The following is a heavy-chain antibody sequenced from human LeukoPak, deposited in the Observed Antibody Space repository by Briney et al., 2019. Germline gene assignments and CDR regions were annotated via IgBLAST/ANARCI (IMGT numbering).Heavy chain of an antibody. D-gene: IGHD2-2*01. CDR3: AKDPYCSSTSCHNWFDP. V-gene: IGHV3-9*01. CDR1: GFTFDDYA. CDR2: ISWNSGSI. J-gene: IGHJ5*02. Sequence: PGGSLRLSCAASGFTFDDYAMHWVRQAPGKGLEWVSGISWNSGSIGYADSVKGRFTISRDNAKNSLYLQMNSLRAEDTAVYYCAKDPYCSSTSCHNWFDPWGQGTLVTVSS.